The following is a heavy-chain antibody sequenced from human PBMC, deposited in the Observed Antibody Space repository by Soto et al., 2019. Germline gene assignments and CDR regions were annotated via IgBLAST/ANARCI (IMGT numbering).Heavy chain of an antibody. Sequence: SSETLSLTCTVSGGSIISGDYYWNWIRQPPGKGLEWIGYIYYSGSTYYNPSLKSRVTISIDTSKNQFSLKLSSVTAADTAVYYCARIPYYYDSSGFDYWGQGTLVTVSS. CDR3: ARIPYYYDSSGFDY. CDR1: GGSIISGDYY. V-gene: IGHV4-30-4*01. D-gene: IGHD3-22*01. CDR2: IYYSGST. J-gene: IGHJ4*02.